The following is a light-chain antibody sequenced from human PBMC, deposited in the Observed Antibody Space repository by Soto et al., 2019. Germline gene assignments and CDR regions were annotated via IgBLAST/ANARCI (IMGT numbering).Light chain of an antibody. Sequence: EIVLTQSPATLSVSPGERATLSCRASQSVSNNLAWYQQRPGQAPRLLIYGVSTRATGISARFSGSGSGTEFTLTISSLQSEDFTVYYCQQYNKWPLFTFGPGTRVDFK. J-gene: IGKJ3*01. CDR2: GVS. CDR1: QSVSNN. CDR3: QQYNKWPLFT. V-gene: IGKV3-15*01.